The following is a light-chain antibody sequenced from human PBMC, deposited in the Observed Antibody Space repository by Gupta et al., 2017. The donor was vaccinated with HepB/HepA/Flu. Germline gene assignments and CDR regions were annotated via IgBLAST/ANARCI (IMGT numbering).Light chain of an antibody. CDR3: YSRDSNGNHSPVV. V-gene: IGLV3-19*01. J-gene: IGLJ2*01. Sequence: SSELTQDPAVSVALGQTVSITCPGDRLRSYYASWYQQKPGQAPVIVIIVKNNRPSGIPDRFSGSSSGNTAYLTIIGAQAEDEADDDGYSRDSNGNHSPVVFGGGTKLTVL. CDR2: VKN. CDR1: RLRSYY.